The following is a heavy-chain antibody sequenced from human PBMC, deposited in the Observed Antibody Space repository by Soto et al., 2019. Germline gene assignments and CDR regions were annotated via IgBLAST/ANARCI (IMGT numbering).Heavy chain of an antibody. V-gene: IGHV3-21*01. Sequence: EVQLVESGGGLVKPGGSLRLSCAASGFTFSSYSMNWVRQAPGKGLEWVSSISSSSRYIYYADSVKGRFTISRDNAKNALYLQKKSLRAEDTAVYYCARAYDFDYGMDVWGQGTTVTVTS. J-gene: IGHJ6*02. D-gene: IGHD3-3*01. CDR1: GFTFSSYS. CDR3: ARAYDFDYGMDV. CDR2: ISSSSRYI.